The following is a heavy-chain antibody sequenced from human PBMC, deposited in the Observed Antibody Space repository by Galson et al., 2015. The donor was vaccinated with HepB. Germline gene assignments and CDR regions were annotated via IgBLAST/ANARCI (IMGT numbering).Heavy chain of an antibody. J-gene: IGHJ4*02. CDR1: GYTFTGYY. Sequence: SVKVSCKASGYTFTGYYMHWVRQAPGQGLEWMGWINPNSGGTNYAQKFQGWVTMTRDTSISTAYMELSRLRSDDTAVYYCARGEQQLVWGVDYWGQGTLVTVSS. CDR3: ARGEQQLVWGVDY. V-gene: IGHV1-2*04. D-gene: IGHD6-13*01. CDR2: INPNSGGT.